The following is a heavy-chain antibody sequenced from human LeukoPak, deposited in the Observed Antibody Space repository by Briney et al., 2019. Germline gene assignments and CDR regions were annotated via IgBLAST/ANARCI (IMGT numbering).Heavy chain of an antibody. CDR1: GGSITNYY. CDR3: ARHKDGGSFPIDS. D-gene: IGHD1-26*01. J-gene: IGHJ4*02. CDR2: IYYSGST. Sequence: SETLSLTCTVSGGSITNYYWGWLRQPPGKGLEYIGHIYYSGSTNYNPSLKSRVTISVDMSKNQFSLRLGSVTAADTAIYYCARHKDGGSFPIDSWGQGTLVTVSS. V-gene: IGHV4-59*08.